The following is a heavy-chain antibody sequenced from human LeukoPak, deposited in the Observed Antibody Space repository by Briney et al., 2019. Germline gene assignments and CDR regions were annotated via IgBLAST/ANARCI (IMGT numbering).Heavy chain of an antibody. CDR3: TKTGGPWD. CDR2: ISGSGGLT. CDR1: GSIFSSYA. Sequence: GGSLRLSCAVSGSIFSSYAMSWVRQAPGKGLEWVSVISGSGGLTYYADSVKGRFTISRDNSKNTLYLQMNSLRADDTAVYYCTKTGGPWDWGQGTLVTVSS. J-gene: IGHJ4*02. D-gene: IGHD7-27*01. V-gene: IGHV3-23*01.